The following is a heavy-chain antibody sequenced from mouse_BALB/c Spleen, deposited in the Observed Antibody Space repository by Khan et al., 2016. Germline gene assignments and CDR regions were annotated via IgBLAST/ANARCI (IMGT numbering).Heavy chain of an antibody. CDR2: ISYSGST. J-gene: IGHJ4*01. Sequence: EVQLQESGPGLVKPSQSLSLTCTVTGYSITSDYAWNWIRQFPGNKLEWMGYISYSGSTSYNPSLKSRISITRDTSKNQFFLQLNSVTTEDTATSDCARLNFPMITTAMDYWGQGTTVTVSS. V-gene: IGHV3-2*02. CDR3: ARLNFPMITTAMDY. CDR1: GYSITSDYA. D-gene: IGHD2-4*01.